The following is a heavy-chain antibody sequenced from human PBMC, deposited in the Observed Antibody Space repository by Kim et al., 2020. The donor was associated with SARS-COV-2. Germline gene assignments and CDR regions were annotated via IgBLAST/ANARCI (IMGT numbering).Heavy chain of an antibody. V-gene: IGHV4-59*13. J-gene: IGHJ4*02. D-gene: IGHD5-18*01. CDR3: ARDIQLQN. Sequence: SETLSLTCTVSGGSISSYYWSWIRQPPGKGLEWIGYIYYSGSTNYNPSLKSRVTISVDTSKNQFSLKLSSVTAADTAVYYCARDIQLQNWGQGTLVTVSS. CDR1: GGSISSYY. CDR2: IYYSGST.